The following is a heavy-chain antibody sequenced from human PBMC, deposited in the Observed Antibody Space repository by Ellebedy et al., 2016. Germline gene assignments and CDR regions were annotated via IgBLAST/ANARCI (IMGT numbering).Heavy chain of an antibody. D-gene: IGHD2-2*01. CDR1: GFTFRNFF. V-gene: IGHV3-23*01. J-gene: IGHJ4*02. CDR3: RQGHYADY. Sequence: GESLKISXAASGFTFRNFFMSWVRQAPGKGLEWVATISANGNKRDLADSVQGRFTISRDNFRNTLHLQMHNLRGEDTAVYYCRQGHYADYWGQGTLVTVSS. CDR2: ISANGNKR.